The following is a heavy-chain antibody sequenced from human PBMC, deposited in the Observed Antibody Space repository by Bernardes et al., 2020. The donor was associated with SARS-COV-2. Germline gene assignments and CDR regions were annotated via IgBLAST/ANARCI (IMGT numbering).Heavy chain of an antibody. D-gene: IGHD2-21*02. V-gene: IGHV4-39*01. J-gene: IGHJ6*02. CDR1: GCSISSSNYY. CDR2: IYSSGSS. Sequence: SETLSLTCTVSGCSISSSNYYWVWIRQPPGKGLEWIVSIYSSGSSYYNPSLQSRVSVSVDTSRNQFSLRLNFVTAADTAVYYCAGSSCGIDCYIGGLRSWDYGMDVWGQGTTVTVSS. CDR3: AGSSCGIDCYIGGLRSWDYGMDV.